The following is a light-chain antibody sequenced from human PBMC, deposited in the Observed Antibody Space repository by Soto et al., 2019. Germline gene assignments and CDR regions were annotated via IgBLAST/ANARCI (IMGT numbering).Light chain of an antibody. CDR2: DAS. V-gene: IGKV1-5*01. CDR1: QSISSW. CDR3: QQYNSYPWT. J-gene: IGKJ1*01. Sequence: DIQMTQSPSTLSASVGDRVTITCRASQSISSWLAWYQQKPGKAPKLLIYDASSLESGVPSRFSGSGSGTEFTLTISSLQPDDFATYYCQQYNSYPWTFAQVTKVVIK.